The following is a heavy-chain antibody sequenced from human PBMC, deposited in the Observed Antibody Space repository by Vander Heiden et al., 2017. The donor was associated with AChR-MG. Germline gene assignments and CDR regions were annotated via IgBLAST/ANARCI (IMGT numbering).Heavy chain of an antibody. Sequence: QVQLQESGPGLVTPSETLSLTCTVSGGSISSYYWSWIRQPAGKGLEWIGRIYTSGSTNYNPSLKSRVTMSVDTSKNQFSLKLSSVTAEDKDVYYCARVIVAAAGTLGHWFDPWGQGNLVTVSS. V-gene: IGHV4-4*07. J-gene: IGHJ5*02. CDR1: GGSISSYY. CDR3: ARVIVAAAGTLGHWFDP. D-gene: IGHD6-13*01. CDR2: IYTSGST.